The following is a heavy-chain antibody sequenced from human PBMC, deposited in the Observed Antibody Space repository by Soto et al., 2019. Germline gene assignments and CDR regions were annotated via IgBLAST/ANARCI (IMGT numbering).Heavy chain of an antibody. CDR1: GFTFSSYG. Sequence: QVQLVESGGGVVQPGRSLRLSCAASGFTFSSYGMHWVRQAPGKGLEWVAVISYDGSNKYYADSVKGRFTISRDNSKNTLYLQMNSLRAEDTAVYYCAKGPSTVTTYYYYYGMDVWGQGTTVTVSS. V-gene: IGHV3-30*18. J-gene: IGHJ6*02. CDR2: ISYDGSNK. CDR3: AKGPSTVTTYYYYYGMDV. D-gene: IGHD4-17*01.